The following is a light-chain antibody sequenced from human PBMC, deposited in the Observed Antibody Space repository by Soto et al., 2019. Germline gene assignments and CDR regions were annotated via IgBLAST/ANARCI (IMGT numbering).Light chain of an antibody. CDR2: DAT. CDR3: QQYDNLPS. J-gene: IGKJ4*01. CDR1: QDISTY. V-gene: IGKV1-33*01. Sequence: DIQMTQSPSSLSASVGDRVTITCQASQDISTYLNWYQQRPGKAPKLLIYDATNLEKGVPSRFSGGGSGTDFTFTISSLQPEDLATYYCQQYDNLPSFGGGTKVEIK.